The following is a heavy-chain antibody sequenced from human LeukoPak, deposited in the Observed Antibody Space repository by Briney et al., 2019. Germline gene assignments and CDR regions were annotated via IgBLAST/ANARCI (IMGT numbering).Heavy chain of an antibody. V-gene: IGHV3-21*01. CDR3: ARDEKSSFDY. CDR2: ISSSNSYI. CDR1: GFTFSSYS. Sequence: GGSLRLSCAASGFTFSSYSMNWVRQAPGKGLEWVSSISSSNSYIYYADSVKGRFTISRDNAKNSLYLQMNSLRAEDTAVYYCARDEKSSFDYWGQGTLVTVSS. J-gene: IGHJ4*02.